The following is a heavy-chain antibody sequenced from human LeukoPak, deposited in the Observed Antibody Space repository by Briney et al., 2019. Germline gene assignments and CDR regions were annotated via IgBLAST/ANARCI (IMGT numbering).Heavy chain of an antibody. J-gene: IGHJ5*02. D-gene: IGHD3-10*01. Sequence: GASVKVSCKASGYTFTSYGISWVRQAPGQGLEWMGWISAYNGNTNYAQKLQGRVTMTTGTSTSTAYMELRSLRSDDTAVYYCARAGLVRGVLRWFDPWGQGTLVTVSS. CDR3: ARAGLVRGVLRWFDP. CDR2: ISAYNGNT. CDR1: GYTFTSYG. V-gene: IGHV1-18*01.